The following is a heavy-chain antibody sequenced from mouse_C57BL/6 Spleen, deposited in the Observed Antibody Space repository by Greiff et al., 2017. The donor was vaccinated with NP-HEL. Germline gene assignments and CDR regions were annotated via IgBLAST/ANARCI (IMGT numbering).Heavy chain of an antibody. CDR3: ARSWDYYGDFDY. V-gene: IGHV1-26*01. CDR1: GYTFTDYY. CDR2: INPNNGGT. Sequence: VQLQQSGPELVKPGASVKISCKASGYTFTDYYMNWVKQSHGKSLEWIGDINPNNGGTSYNQKFKGKATLTVDKSSSTAYMELRSLTSEDSAVYYCARSWDYYGDFDYWGQGTTLTVSS. D-gene: IGHD1-1*01. J-gene: IGHJ2*01.